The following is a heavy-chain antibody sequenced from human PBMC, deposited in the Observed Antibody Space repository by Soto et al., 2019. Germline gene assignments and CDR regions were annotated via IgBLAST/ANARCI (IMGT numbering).Heavy chain of an antibody. CDR2: INSDGSST. D-gene: IGHD4-17*01. J-gene: IGHJ4*02. Sequence: EVQLVESGGGLVQPGGSLRLSCAASGFTFSSYWMHWVRQAPGKGLVWVSRINSDGSSTSYADSVKGRFTISRDNAKNRLYRQMTSQRAEDTAVYYCAGGYGGRQFLEYRGQGTLVVVSS. CDR3: AGGYGGRQFLEY. V-gene: IGHV3-74*01. CDR1: GFTFSSYW.